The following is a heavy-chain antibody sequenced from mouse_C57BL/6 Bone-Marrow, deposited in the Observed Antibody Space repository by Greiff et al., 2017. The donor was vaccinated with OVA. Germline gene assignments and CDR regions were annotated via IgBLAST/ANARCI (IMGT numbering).Heavy chain of an antibody. CDR2: IDPENGDT. D-gene: IGHD2-1*01. J-gene: IGHJ4*01. V-gene: IGHV14-4*01. CDR1: GFNIKDDY. Sequence: EVQLQESGAELVRPGASVKLSCTASGFNIKDDYMHWVKQRPEQGLEWIGWIDPENGDTEYASKFQGKATITADTSSNTAYLQLSSLTSEDTAVYYCTTFYYGNSPPSMDYWGQGTSVTVSS. CDR3: TTFYYGNSPPSMDY.